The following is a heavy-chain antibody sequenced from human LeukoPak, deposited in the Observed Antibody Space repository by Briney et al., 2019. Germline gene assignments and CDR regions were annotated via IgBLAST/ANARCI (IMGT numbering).Heavy chain of an antibody. CDR2: IYYRGST. CDR3: ARVAAGTNYYYYMDV. CDR1: GYSISSGYY. J-gene: IGHJ6*03. V-gene: IGHV4-38-2*02. D-gene: IGHD6-19*01. Sequence: SETLSLTCTVSGYSISSGYYWGWIRQPPGKGLEWIASIYYRGSTHYNPSLASLKSRVTISVDTSKNQFSLKLSSVTAADTAVYYCARVAAGTNYYYYMDVWGKGTTVTVSS.